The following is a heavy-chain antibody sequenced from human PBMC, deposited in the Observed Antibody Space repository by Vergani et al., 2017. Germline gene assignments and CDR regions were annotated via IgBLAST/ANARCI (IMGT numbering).Heavy chain of an antibody. V-gene: IGHV4-59*01. Sequence: QVRLPESGSGLVKPSETLSLTCSVSGGSMSGYHWSWIRQPPAKELEWIGYMYHSGSTNYNPSLETRVTISGDTSKNQFALKLNSVTAADTAVYYCGRVAEFYGLGSRLLDLWGQGILVTVSS. D-gene: IGHD3-10*01. J-gene: IGHJ5*02. CDR3: GRVAEFYGLGSRLLDL. CDR2: MYHSGST. CDR1: GGSMSGYH.